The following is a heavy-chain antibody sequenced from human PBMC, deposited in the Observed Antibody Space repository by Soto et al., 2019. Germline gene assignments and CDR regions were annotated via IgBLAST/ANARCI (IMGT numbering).Heavy chain of an antibody. J-gene: IGHJ4*02. CDR3: ARSEYSYGPFDY. D-gene: IGHD5-18*01. Sequence: GGSLRLSCAASGFTFSSYGMHWVRQAPGKGLEWVAVIWYDGSNKYYADSVKGRFTISRDNSKNTLYLQMNSLRAEDTAVYYCARSEYSYGPFDYWGQGTLVTVSS. CDR1: GFTFSSYG. CDR2: IWYDGSNK. V-gene: IGHV3-33*01.